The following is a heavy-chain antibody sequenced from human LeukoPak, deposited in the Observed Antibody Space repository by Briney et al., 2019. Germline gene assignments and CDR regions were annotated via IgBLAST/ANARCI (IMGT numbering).Heavy chain of an antibody. J-gene: IGHJ6*03. D-gene: IGHD2-2*01. CDR3: ARLPVVPAAIIYYYYYYMDV. Sequence: AGGSLRLSCAASGFTFSSYSMNWVRQAPGKGLEWVSYISSSSSTIYYADSVKGRFTISRENAKNSLYLQMNSLRAADTAVYYCARLPVVPAAIIYYYYYYMDVWGKGTTVTVSS. CDR2: ISSSSSTI. V-gene: IGHV3-48*01. CDR1: GFTFSSYS.